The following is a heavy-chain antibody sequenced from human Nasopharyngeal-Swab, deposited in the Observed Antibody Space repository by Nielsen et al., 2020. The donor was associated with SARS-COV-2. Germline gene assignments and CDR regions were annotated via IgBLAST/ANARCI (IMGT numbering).Heavy chain of an antibody. V-gene: IGHV3-48*04. CDR1: GFTFSPYT. J-gene: IGHJ4*02. Sequence: GESLKISCATSGFTFSPYTMTWVRQAPGKGLQWISYITSGNSVQYADSVRGRFTISRDNAKNSLYLQMNSLRIEDAAVYYCARTFSEKSVYRPIDSWGQGTLVTVSS. CDR3: ARTFSEKSVYRPIDS. CDR2: ITSGNSV. D-gene: IGHD3-16*02.